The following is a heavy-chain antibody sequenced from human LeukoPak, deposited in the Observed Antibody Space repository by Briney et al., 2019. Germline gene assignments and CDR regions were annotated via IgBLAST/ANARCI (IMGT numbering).Heavy chain of an antibody. CDR1: GGSIRSYY. CDR3: ARDQVVAAAGYIDY. CDR2: IYSSGST. Sequence: PSETLSLTCTVSGGSIRSYYWSWIRQSAGKGLEWIGRIYSSGSTNYNPSLKSRVTMSVDTSKNQFSLKLNSVTGADTAVYYCARDQVVAAAGYIDYWGQGNLVTVSS. D-gene: IGHD6-13*01. V-gene: IGHV4-4*07. J-gene: IGHJ4*02.